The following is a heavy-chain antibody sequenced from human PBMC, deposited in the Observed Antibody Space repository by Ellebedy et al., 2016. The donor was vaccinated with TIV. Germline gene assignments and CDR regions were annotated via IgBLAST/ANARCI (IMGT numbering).Heavy chain of an antibody. CDR2: INPNTGGA. CDR3: ARDLSSIPNY. J-gene: IGHJ4*02. V-gene: IGHV1-2*02. CDR1: GYTFTGNY. D-gene: IGHD6-13*01. Sequence: ASVKVSCKASGYTFTGNYIHWVRQAPGQGLEWMGWINPNTGGANYVQKFQGRVTMTRDASISTAYMELISLRSDDTAVYYCARDLSSIPNYWGQGTLVTVSS.